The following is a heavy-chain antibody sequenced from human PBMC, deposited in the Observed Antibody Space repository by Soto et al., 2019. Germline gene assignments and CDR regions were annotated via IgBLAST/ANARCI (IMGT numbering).Heavy chain of an antibody. CDR1: GGTFSSYA. D-gene: IGHD5-12*01. CDR3: ARLGWRKGYKVPLPDDY. J-gene: IGHJ4*02. Sequence: QVQLVQSGAEVKKPGSSVKVSCKASGGTFSSYAISWVRQAPGQGLEWMGGISPIFGTANYAQKFQGRVTITADKSTSTAYMELSSLRSEDTAVYYCARLGWRKGYKVPLPDDYWGQGTLVTVSS. CDR2: ISPIFGTA. V-gene: IGHV1-69*06.